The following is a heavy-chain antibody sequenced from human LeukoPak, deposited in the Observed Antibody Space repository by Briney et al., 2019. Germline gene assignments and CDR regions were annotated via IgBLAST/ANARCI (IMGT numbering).Heavy chain of an antibody. Sequence: PGGSLRLSCAASGFTFSTYWMAWVRQAPGKGLEWVANIKEDESAKHQADSVKGRFTNSRDNAQNLLYLQMSRLRGEDTAVYYCARDVGGSLDHWGRGTLVTVSS. CDR1: GFTFSTYW. CDR3: ARDVGGSLDH. CDR2: IKEDESAK. V-gene: IGHV3-7*01. D-gene: IGHD1-26*01. J-gene: IGHJ4*02.